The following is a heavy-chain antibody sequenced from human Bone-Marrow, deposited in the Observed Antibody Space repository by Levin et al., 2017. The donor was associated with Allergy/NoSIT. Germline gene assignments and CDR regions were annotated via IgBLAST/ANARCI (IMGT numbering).Heavy chain of an antibody. CDR3: SRVRFPGYHGSGSYYNDYYFDS. Sequence: ASVKVSCKASGGSFSSYPINWVRQAPGQGLEWMGRIIPMPGITNYTQNFQERVTITADRSTSTAYMELSSLRSEDTAVYYCSRVRFPGYHGSGSYYNDYYFDSWGQGALVTVSS. CDR2: IIPMPGIT. CDR1: GGSFSSYP. V-gene: IGHV1-69*04. D-gene: IGHD3-10*01. J-gene: IGHJ4*02.